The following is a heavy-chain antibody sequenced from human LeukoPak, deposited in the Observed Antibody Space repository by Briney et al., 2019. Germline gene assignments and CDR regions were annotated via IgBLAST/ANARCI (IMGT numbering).Heavy chain of an antibody. J-gene: IGHJ4*02. Sequence: PETLSLTCNVSGGSISSSSYYWGWIRQPPGKGLEWIGSMYHSGSTYYNPSLKSRVTISVDTSKNHFSLKLSSVTAADTAVYYCARHDRNSGRYYDFDYWGQGTLATVSS. CDR3: ARHDRNSGRYYDFDY. V-gene: IGHV4-39*01. CDR1: GGSISSSSYY. CDR2: MYHSGST. D-gene: IGHD1-26*01.